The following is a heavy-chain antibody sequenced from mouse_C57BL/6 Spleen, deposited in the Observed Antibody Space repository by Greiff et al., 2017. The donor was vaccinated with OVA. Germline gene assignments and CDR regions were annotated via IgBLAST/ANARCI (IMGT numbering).Heavy chain of an antibody. CDR3: ARSEDYDAFDY. Sequence: VKLMESGAELVKPGASVKISCKASGYAFSSYWMNWVKQRPGKGLEWIGQIYPGDGDTNYNGKFKGKATLTADKSSSTAYMQLSSLTSEDSAVYFCARSEDYDAFDYWGQGTTLTVSS. CDR2: IYPGDGDT. CDR1: GYAFSSYW. J-gene: IGHJ2*01. D-gene: IGHD2-4*01. V-gene: IGHV1-80*01.